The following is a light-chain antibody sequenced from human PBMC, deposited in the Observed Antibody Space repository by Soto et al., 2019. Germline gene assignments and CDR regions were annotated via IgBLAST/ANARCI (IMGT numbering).Light chain of an antibody. Sequence: QSALTQPASVSGSPGQSITISCTGTSSDVGSYNLVSWYQQHPGKAPKLMIYEGSKRPSVVSNRFSGSKSGNTSSLTISGLQAEDEADYYCCSYAASRGLVFGGGTKLTVL. CDR3: CSYAASRGLV. V-gene: IGLV2-23*01. J-gene: IGLJ2*01. CDR2: EGS. CDR1: SSDVGSYNL.